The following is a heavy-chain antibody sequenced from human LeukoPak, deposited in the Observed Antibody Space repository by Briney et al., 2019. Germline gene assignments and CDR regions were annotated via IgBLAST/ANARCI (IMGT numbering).Heavy chain of an antibody. CDR3: AKDLLNYYDSSGYYGTTNFDY. J-gene: IGHJ4*02. D-gene: IGHD3-22*01. V-gene: IGHV3-23*01. CDR2: ISGSGGST. CDR1: GLTFSSYA. Sequence: GGSLRLSCAASGLTFSSYAMSWVRQAPGKGLEWVSAISGSGGSTYYADSVKGRFTISRDNSKNTLYLQMNSLRAEDTAVYYCAKDLLNYYDSSGYYGTTNFDYWGQGTLVTVSS.